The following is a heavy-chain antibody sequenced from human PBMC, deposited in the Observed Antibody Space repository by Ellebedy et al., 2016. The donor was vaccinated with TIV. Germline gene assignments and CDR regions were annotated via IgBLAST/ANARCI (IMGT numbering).Heavy chain of an antibody. Sequence: SETLSLXCTVSGGSISSSGYYWGWIRQPPGKGLEWIGSIYYSGNTYYNPSLKSRVTISVDTSKNQFSLKLSSVTAADTAVYYCARTGRTGRVGSDYWGQGTLVTVSS. CDR1: GGSISSSGYY. CDR3: ARTGRTGRVGSDY. J-gene: IGHJ4*02. D-gene: IGHD1-1*01. CDR2: IYYSGNT. V-gene: IGHV4-39*07.